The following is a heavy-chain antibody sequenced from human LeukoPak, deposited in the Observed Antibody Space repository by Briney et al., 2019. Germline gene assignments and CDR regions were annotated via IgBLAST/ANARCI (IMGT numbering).Heavy chain of an antibody. CDR2: IIPIFGTA. CDR1: GGTFSSYA. CDR3: ARVPGGTQSSI. J-gene: IGHJ3*02. D-gene: IGHD6-13*01. Sequence: GASVKVSCKASGGTFSSYAISWVRQAPGQGLELMGGIIPIFGTANYAQKFQGRVTITADESTSTAYMELSSLRSEDTAVYYCARVPGGTQSSIWGQGTMVTVSS. V-gene: IGHV1-69*13.